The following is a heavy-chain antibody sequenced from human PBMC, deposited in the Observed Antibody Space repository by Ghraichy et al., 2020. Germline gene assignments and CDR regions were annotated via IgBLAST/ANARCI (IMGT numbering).Heavy chain of an antibody. J-gene: IGHJ4*02. D-gene: IGHD4-17*01. CDR3: SRVPRSFDYGDYGIFDY. CDR2: IYYSGRT. Sequence: SQTLSLTCTVSGGSISSGGYYWSWIRQHPGKGLEWIGYIYYSGRTYYNPSLQSRVTISVDTSKNQFSLKLSSVTAADTAVYYCSRVPRSFDYGDYGIFDYWGQGTLVTVSS. CDR1: GGSISSGGYY. V-gene: IGHV4-31*03.